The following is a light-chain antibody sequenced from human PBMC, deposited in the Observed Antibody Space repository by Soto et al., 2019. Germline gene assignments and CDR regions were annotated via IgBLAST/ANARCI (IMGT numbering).Light chain of an antibody. CDR1: QTLSNSF. Sequence: EIVLTQSPGTLSLSPGERATLSCRASQTLSNSFIAWYQQKPGQAPRLLIYGASSRATGIPDRFSGSGSGTDFTLTINRLEPEDFAVYYCQQRSNWPITFGQGTRLEIK. J-gene: IGKJ5*01. CDR3: QQRSNWPIT. V-gene: IGKV3D-20*02. CDR2: GAS.